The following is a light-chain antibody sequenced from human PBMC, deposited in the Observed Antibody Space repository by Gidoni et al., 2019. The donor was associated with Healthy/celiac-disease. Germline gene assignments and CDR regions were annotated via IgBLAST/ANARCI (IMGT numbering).Light chain of an antibody. CDR1: SSDVGGYKY. Sequence: QSALPQPPSASGSPGQSVTISCPGTSSDVGGYKYVSWYQQHPGKAPKLMIYEVSKRPSGVPDRFSGSKSGNTASLTVSGLQAEDEADYYCSSYAGSNNYVVFGGGTKLTVL. J-gene: IGLJ2*01. CDR3: SSYAGSNNYVV. V-gene: IGLV2-8*01. CDR2: EVS.